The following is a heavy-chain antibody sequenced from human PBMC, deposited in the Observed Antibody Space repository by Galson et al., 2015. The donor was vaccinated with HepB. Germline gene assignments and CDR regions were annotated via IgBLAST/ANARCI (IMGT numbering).Heavy chain of an antibody. D-gene: IGHD6-19*01. CDR3: ASEIADRSGWYTLSY. V-gene: IGHV3-53*01. CDR1: GVSVSDKY. J-gene: IGHJ4*02. CDR2: IYRNGST. Sequence: SLRLSCAASGVSVSDKYMSWVRQAPGNGLEWVSVIYRNGSTDYADPVKDRFTISRDHSRNMLYLQLNSPRADDAAVYYCASEIADRSGWYTLSYWGQGTLVSVSS.